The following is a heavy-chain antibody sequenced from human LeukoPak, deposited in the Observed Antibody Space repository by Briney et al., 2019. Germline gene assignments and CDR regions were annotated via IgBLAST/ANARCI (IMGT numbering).Heavy chain of an antibody. D-gene: IGHD3-22*01. Sequence: PSETLSITCAVYGGSFSGYYWSWIRQPPGKGLEWIGEINHSGSTNYNPSLKSRVTISVDTSKNQFSLKLSSVTAADTAVYYCARGPYDSSGSPTADAFDIWGQGTMVTASS. CDR2: INHSGST. J-gene: IGHJ3*02. CDR3: ARGPYDSSGSPTADAFDI. CDR1: GGSFSGYY. V-gene: IGHV4-34*01.